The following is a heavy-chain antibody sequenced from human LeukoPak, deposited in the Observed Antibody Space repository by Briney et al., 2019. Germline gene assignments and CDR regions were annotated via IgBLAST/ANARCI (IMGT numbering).Heavy chain of an antibody. CDR2: IIPIFGTA. Sequence: GASVKVSCKASGGTFSSYAISWVRQAPGQGLEWMGGIIPIFGTANYAQKFQGRVTITTDESTSTAYMELSSLRSEDTAVYYCARVTSEYTTAWGQGTLVTVSS. J-gene: IGHJ5*02. V-gene: IGHV1-69*05. CDR1: GGTFSSYA. D-gene: IGHD1-1*01. CDR3: ARVTSEYTTA.